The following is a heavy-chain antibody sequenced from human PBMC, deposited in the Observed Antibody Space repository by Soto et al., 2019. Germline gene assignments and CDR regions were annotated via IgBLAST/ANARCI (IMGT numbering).Heavy chain of an antibody. CDR1: GGSISSYY. V-gene: IGHV4-59*01. CDR2: IYYSGST. J-gene: IGHJ6*03. Sequence: SETLSLTCTVSGGSISSYYWSWIRQAPGEGLEWIGYIYYSGSTNYNSSLKSRVAISVDTSKNQFSLKLSSVTAADTAVYYCARVVRFSNYDYYYMDVWGKGTTVTVSS. CDR3: ARVVRFSNYDYYYMDV. D-gene: IGHD3-10*01.